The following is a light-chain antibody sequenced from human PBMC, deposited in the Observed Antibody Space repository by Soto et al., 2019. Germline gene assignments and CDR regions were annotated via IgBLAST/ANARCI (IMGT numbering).Light chain of an antibody. Sequence: IQLTQSPSSLSASVGDRVTITCRASQGISSYLAWYQQKPGKAPRLLIYAASTLQSGVPSRFSGSESGTDFTLPTSTLRPKDFAIYDCQQFNSYPPGYTFGEGTKLE. CDR3: QQFNSYPPGYT. V-gene: IGKV1-9*01. CDR2: AAS. J-gene: IGKJ2*01. CDR1: QGISSY.